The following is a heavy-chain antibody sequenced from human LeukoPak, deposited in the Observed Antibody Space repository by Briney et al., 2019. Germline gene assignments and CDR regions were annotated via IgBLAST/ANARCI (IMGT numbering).Heavy chain of an antibody. J-gene: IGHJ4*02. D-gene: IGHD3-10*01. Sequence: GGSLRLSCVASGFTFSNYAISWVRQAPGKGLEWVSAISGSGGSTYYADSVKGRFTISRDNSKNTLYLQMNSLRAEDTAVYYCAKSHARSYYYGSGSYRTQLQYFDYWGQGTLVTVSS. CDR2: ISGSGGST. CDR1: GFTFSNYA. V-gene: IGHV3-23*01. CDR3: AKSHARSYYYGSGSYRTQLQYFDY.